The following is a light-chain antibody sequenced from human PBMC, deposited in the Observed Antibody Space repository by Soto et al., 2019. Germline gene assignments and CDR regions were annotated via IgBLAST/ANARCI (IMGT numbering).Light chain of an antibody. Sequence: QSVLTQPASVSGSPGQSITISCTGTSSDVGGYNYVSWYQQHPGKAPKLMIYDVSNRPSGVSNRFSGSKSGNTASLTIFGFQAEDEADYYCSSYTSSSTPLGVFGTGTKVTVL. J-gene: IGLJ1*01. CDR2: DVS. V-gene: IGLV2-14*01. CDR1: SSDVGGYNY. CDR3: SSYTSSSTPLGV.